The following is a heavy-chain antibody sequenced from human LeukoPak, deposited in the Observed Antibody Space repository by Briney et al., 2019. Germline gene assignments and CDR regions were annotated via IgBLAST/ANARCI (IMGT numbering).Heavy chain of an antibody. CDR1: GFTFSSYG. V-gene: IGHV3-30*03. CDR3: ARPSPPGDGYNPPDC. CDR2: ISHDGNTK. D-gene: IGHD5-24*01. J-gene: IGHJ4*02. Sequence: GGSLRLSCAASGFTFSSYGMHWVRQAPGKGLEWVAVISHDGNTKYSADSVKGRFTISRDNSKNTLFLQMNSLRPEDTAVYFCARPSPPGDGYNPPDCWGQGTLVIVSS.